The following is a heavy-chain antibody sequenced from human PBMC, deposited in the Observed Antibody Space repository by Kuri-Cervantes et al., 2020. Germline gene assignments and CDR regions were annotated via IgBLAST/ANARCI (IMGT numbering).Heavy chain of an antibody. CDR1: GFTFSSYG. J-gene: IGHJ5*02. CDR3: ARARYSSTSCYVT. V-gene: IGHV3-33*01. Sequence: LSLTCAASGFTFSSYGMHWVRQAPGKGLEWVAVIWYDGSNKYYADSVKGRFTISRDNAKNSLYLQMNSLRAEDTAVYYCARARYSSTSCYVTWGQGTLVTVSS. CDR2: IWYDGSNK. D-gene: IGHD2-2*01.